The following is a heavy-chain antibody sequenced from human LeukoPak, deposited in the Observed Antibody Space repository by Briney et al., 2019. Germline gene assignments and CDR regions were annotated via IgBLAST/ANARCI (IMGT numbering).Heavy chain of an antibody. CDR1: EFTFSSYW. CDR2: IKQDGSEK. V-gene: IGHV3-7*01. CDR3: AFNRGLDFWSGDYFLGDQNYCMDV. Sequence: GGSLRLSCAASEFTFSSYWMSWVRQAPGKGLEWVANIKQDGSEKYYVDSVKGRFTISRDNAKNSLYLQMNSLRAEDTAVYYCAFNRGLDFWSGDYFLGDQNYCMDVWGKGTTVTVSS. D-gene: IGHD3-3*01. J-gene: IGHJ6*03.